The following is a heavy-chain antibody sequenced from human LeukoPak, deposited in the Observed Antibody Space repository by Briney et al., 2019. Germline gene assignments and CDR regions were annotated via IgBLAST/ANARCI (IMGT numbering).Heavy chain of an antibody. J-gene: IGHJ4*02. CDR3: ARHKMGTTRLYYFDY. Sequence: PSETLSLTCTVSGGSISSSSYYWGWIRQPPGKGLEWIGTIYYSRTTYYNPSLESRVTISVDTSKNQFSLKLTSVTAADTAVYYCARHKMGTTRLYYFDYWGQGTLVTVSS. CDR1: GGSISSSSYY. D-gene: IGHD1-26*01. CDR2: IYYSRTT. V-gene: IGHV4-39*01.